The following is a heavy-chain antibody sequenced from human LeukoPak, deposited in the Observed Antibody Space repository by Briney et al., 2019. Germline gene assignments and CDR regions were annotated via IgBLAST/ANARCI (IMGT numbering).Heavy chain of an antibody. CDR2: IYYSGST. CDR1: GGSLSSYY. Sequence: SETLSLTCTVSGGSLSSYYWSWIRQPPGKGLEWIGYIYYSGSTNYNPSLKSRVTISVDTSKNQFSLKLSSVTAADTAVYYCARGDYSYGYFDYWGQGTLVTVSS. CDR3: ARGDYSYGYFDY. V-gene: IGHV4-59*01. D-gene: IGHD5-18*01. J-gene: IGHJ4*02.